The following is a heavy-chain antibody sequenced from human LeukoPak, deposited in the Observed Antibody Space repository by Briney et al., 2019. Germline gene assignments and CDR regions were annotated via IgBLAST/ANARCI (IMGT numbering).Heavy chain of an antibody. Sequence: ASVTVSCKASGYTFTGYYILWVRQPPGQGLEWMGWINPNNGGTNYAQNFQGRVTMTRETSISTAYMKLYRLRSDDTAVYYCARDRRDLAPYYYHVDVWGQGTTVTVSS. CDR1: GYTFTGYY. CDR2: INPNNGGT. V-gene: IGHV1-2*02. J-gene: IGHJ6*03. CDR3: ARDRRDLAPYYYHVDV.